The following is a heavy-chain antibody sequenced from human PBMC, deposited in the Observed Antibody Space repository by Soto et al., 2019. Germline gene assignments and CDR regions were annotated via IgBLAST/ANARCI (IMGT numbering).Heavy chain of an antibody. J-gene: IGHJ4*02. CDR2: IYYSGST. CDR3: AREQGRELLAY. D-gene: IGHD2-15*01. V-gene: IGHV4-61*01. Sequence: ASETLSLTCTVSGGSVSSGSYYWSWIRQPPGKGLEWIGYIYYSGSTNYNPSLKSRVTISVDTSKNQFSLKLSSVTAADTAVYYCAREQGRELLAYWGQGTLVTVSS. CDR1: GGSVSSGSYY.